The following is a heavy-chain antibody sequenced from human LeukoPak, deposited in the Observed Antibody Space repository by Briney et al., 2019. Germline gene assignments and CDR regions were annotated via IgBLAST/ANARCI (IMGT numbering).Heavy chain of an antibody. CDR2: INPDGSAK. CDR3: ASPLVESGGNIYFGL. J-gene: IGHJ2*01. V-gene: IGHV3-7*05. D-gene: IGHD4-23*01. CDR1: GFTFSIYW. Sequence: GGSLRLSCAASGFTFSIYWMTWVRQAPGKGLGWVANINPDGSAKAYVDSVKGRFTISRDNAKKSLFLEMNSLRVEDTAVYYCASPLVESGGNIYFGLWGRGTLVTVSS.